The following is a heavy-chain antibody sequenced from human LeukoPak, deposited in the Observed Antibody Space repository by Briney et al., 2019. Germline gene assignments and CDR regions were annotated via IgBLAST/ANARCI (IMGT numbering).Heavy chain of an antibody. J-gene: IGHJ4*02. CDR1: GGSISSYY. D-gene: IGHD3-9*01. CDR2: IYYSGST. Sequence: SETLSLTCTVSGGSISSYYWTWIRQPPGKGLEWIGFIYYSGSTNYNPSLKSRVTISVDTSKNQFSLKLSSVTAADTAVYYCIRYITQWGQGTLVTVSS. CDR3: IRYITQ. V-gene: IGHV4-59*01.